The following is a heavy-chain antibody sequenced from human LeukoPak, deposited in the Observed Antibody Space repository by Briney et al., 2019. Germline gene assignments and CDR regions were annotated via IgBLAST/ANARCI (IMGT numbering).Heavy chain of an antibody. Sequence: GGSLRLSCAASRFTFSRYAMSWVRQAPGKGLEWVSVIYSGGSTYYADSVKGRFTISRDNSKNTLYLQMNSLRAEDTAVYYCARMNGFGELFSVWGQGTTVTVSS. CDR2: IYSGGST. CDR3: ARMNGFGELFSV. J-gene: IGHJ6*02. V-gene: IGHV3-53*01. CDR1: RFTFSRYA. D-gene: IGHD3-10*01.